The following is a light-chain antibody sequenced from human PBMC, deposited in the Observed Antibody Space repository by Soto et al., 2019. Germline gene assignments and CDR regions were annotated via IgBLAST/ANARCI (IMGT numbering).Light chain of an antibody. J-gene: IGKJ1*01. CDR2: GAS. V-gene: IGKV3-20*01. CDR1: QSVSSSY. CDR3: QQHGGSPTWT. Sequence: EIVLTQSPGTLSLSPGERATLSCRASQSVSSSYLAWYQQKPGQAPRLLIYGASSRSTGIPDRFSGSGSGTDFTLTINRLEPEDFAVYFCQQHGGSPTWTFGQGTKVDIK.